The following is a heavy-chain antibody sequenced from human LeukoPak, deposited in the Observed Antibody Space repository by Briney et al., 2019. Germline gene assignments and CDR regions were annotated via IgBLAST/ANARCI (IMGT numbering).Heavy chain of an antibody. D-gene: IGHD2-8*01. J-gene: IGHJ6*03. CDR2: IIPIFGTA. CDR3: ASRYCTNGVCRRGYYYYYMDV. V-gene: IGHV1-69*05. CDR1: GGTFSSYA. Sequence: SVKVSCKASGGTFSSYAMSWVRQAPGQGLEWMGGIIPIFGTANYAQKLQGRVTITTDESTSTAYMELSSLRSEDTAVYYCASRYCTNGVCRRGYYYYYMDVWGKGTTVTVSS.